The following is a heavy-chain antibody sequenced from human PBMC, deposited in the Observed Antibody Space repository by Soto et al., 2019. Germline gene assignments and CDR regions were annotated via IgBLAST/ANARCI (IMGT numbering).Heavy chain of an antibody. V-gene: IGHV4-61*01. D-gene: IGHD3-9*01. CDR1: GGSVSSGSYY. CDR3: ARSIPYYDILTGYYPGWFDP. J-gene: IGHJ5*02. Sequence: SETLSLTCTVSGGSVSSGSYYWSWIRQPPGKGLEWIGYIYYSGSTNYNPSLKSRVTISVDTSKNQFSLKLSSVTAADTAVYYCARSIPYYDILTGYYPGWFDPWGQGTLVTVSS. CDR2: IYYSGST.